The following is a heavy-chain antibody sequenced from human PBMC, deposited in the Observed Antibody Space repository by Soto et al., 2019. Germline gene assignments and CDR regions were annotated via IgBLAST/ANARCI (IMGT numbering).Heavy chain of an antibody. V-gene: IGHV3-23*01. CDR1: GFSFRSYA. Sequence: EVQLLESGGDLVQPGGSLRLSCAASGFSFRSYAMSWVRQAPGKGLGWVSAISGSDGRTYDADSVKGRFTISRDNSKNTLYLQMNSLRAEDTAVYYCAKFYDYGDRNYWYFDLWGRGTLVTVSS. D-gene: IGHD4-17*01. CDR3: AKFYDYGDRNYWYFDL. J-gene: IGHJ2*01. CDR2: ISGSDGRT.